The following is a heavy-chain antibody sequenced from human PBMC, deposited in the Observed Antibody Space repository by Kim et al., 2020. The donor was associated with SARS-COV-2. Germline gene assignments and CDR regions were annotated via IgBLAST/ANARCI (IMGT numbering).Heavy chain of an antibody. J-gene: IGHJ6*02. V-gene: IGHV1-3*01. Sequence: QGRVTITRDTSASTAYMELSSLRSEDTAVYYCARDKGSDYGDFEMGGMDVWGQGTTVTVSS. CDR3: ARDKGSDYGDFEMGGMDV. D-gene: IGHD4-17*01.